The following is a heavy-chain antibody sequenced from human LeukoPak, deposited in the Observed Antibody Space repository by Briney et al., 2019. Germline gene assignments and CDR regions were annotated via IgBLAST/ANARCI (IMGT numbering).Heavy chain of an antibody. J-gene: IGHJ4*02. CDR3: ARVTAAYSGSRLGDY. Sequence: GGSLRLSCAASGFTFSSYSMNWVRQAPGKGLEWVSSISSSSSYIYYADSVKGRFTISRDNAKNSLYLQMNSLRAEDTAVYYCARVTAAYSGSRLGDYWGQGTLVTVSS. CDR1: GFTFSSYS. CDR2: ISSSSSYI. D-gene: IGHD5-12*01. V-gene: IGHV3-21*01.